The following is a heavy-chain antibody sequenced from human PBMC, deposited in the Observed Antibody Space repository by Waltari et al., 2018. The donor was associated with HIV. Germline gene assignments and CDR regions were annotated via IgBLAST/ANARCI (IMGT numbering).Heavy chain of an antibody. V-gene: IGHV4-39*01. Sequence: QLQLQESGPGLVKPSETLSLTCTVSGGSISSSSYYWGWIRTPPGKGPEGIGSIYYSGSTYYNPSLKSRVTISVDTSKNQFSLKLSSVTAADTAVYYCARHASNGIRYYYDSSGYSYYFDYWGQGTLVTVSS. D-gene: IGHD3-22*01. J-gene: IGHJ4*02. CDR1: GGSISSSSYY. CDR2: IYYSGST. CDR3: ARHASNGIRYYYDSSGYSYYFDY.